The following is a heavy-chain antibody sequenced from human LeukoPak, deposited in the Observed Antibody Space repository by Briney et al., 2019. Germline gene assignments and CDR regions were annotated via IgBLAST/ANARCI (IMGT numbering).Heavy chain of an antibody. J-gene: IGHJ4*02. CDR1: GFTFSNYW. D-gene: IGHD1-14*01. Sequence: GGSLRLSCVASGFTFSNYWMHWVRQAPEKGRMWLSKINSDGSGPDYADSVKGRFTISRDNAKNTLYLQRNSMRAEGTAVYYCARDVYGLGDYWGQGTLVTVSS. CDR3: ARDVYGLGDY. CDR2: INSDGSGP. V-gene: IGHV3-74*01.